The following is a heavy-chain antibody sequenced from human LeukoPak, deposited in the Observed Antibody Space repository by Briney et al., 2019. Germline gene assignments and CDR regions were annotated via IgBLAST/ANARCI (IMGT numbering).Heavy chain of an antibody. Sequence: PGGSLRLSCAGSGFPFSSCAMIWFRQAPGKGLEWVAGVGGSGGNTYYADSVKGRFTISSDNSKNTLYLQMNSLRAEDTAVYYCAKRHTMTTTFDYWGQGTLVTVSS. CDR1: GFPFSSCA. V-gene: IGHV3-23*01. CDR3: AKRHTMTTTFDY. D-gene: IGHD4-17*01. CDR2: VGGSGGNT. J-gene: IGHJ4*02.